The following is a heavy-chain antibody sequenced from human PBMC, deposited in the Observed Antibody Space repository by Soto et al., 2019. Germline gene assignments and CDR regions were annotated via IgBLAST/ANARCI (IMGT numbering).Heavy chain of an antibody. V-gene: IGHV3-15*01. CDR2: IQKTADGGAT. CDR3: TTRTD. Sequence: EVQLVESGGDLVKPGGSLRLSCAASGLGFTDNKMTWIRQAPGKGLEWVGRIQKTADGGATDYAAPVKGRFTISRDDSENTLYLQMNSLKTEDTAVYYCTTRTDWGQGTLVTVSS. CDR1: GLGFTDNK. J-gene: IGHJ4*02.